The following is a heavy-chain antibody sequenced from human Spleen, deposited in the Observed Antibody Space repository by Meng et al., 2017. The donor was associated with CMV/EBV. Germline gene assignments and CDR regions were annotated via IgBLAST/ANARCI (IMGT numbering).Heavy chain of an antibody. Sequence: GESLKISCAASGFTITSYSMNWVRQAPGKGLEWVANIKQDGSEKYYVDSVKGRFTISRDNAKNSLYLQMNSLRAEDTAVYYCARDCSSTSCYYYYYYYYGMDVWGQGTTVTVSS. CDR1: GFTITSYS. J-gene: IGHJ6*02. V-gene: IGHV3-7*01. CDR3: ARDCSSTSCYYYYYYYYGMDV. CDR2: IKQDGSEK. D-gene: IGHD2-2*01.